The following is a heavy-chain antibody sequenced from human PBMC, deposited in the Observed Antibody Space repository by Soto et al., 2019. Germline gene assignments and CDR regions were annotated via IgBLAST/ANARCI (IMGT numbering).Heavy chain of an antibody. CDR2: IIPIFGTA. CDR1: GGTFSSYA. Sequence: QVQLVQSGAEVKKPGSSVKVSCKASGGTFSSYAISWVRQAPGQGLKWMGGIIPIFGTANYAQKFQGRVTITADESTSTAYMELSSLRSEDTAVYYCARVSEAVGYYYYGMDVWGQGTTVTVSS. CDR3: ARVSEAVGYYYYGMDV. V-gene: IGHV1-69*01. J-gene: IGHJ6*02.